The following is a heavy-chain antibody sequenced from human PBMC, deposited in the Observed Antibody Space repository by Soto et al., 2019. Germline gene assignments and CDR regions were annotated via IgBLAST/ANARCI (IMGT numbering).Heavy chain of an antibody. D-gene: IGHD4-4*01. CDR1: GFTFSSYG. Sequence: QVQLVESGGGVVQPGRSLRLSCAASGFTFSSYGMHWVRQAPGQGLEWVAVISYDGSNKYYADSVKGRFTISRDNSNNTLYLQMNSLRAEDTAVYYCAKGVNDYSNFYYYGMDVWGQGTTVTVFS. CDR3: AKGVNDYSNFYYYGMDV. J-gene: IGHJ6*02. CDR2: ISYDGSNK. V-gene: IGHV3-30*18.